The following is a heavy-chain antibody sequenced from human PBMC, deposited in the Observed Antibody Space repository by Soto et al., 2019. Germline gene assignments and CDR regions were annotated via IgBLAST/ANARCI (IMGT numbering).Heavy chain of an antibody. CDR2: IIPIFGTA. D-gene: IGHD3-3*01. Sequence: GASVKVSCKASGGTFSSYAISWVRQAPGQGLEWMGGIIPIFGTANYAQKFQGRVTITADESTSTAYMELSSLRSEDTAVYYCARIITIFGGVNYFLAYCGQGTLVTGSS. CDR3: ARIITIFGGVNYFLAY. J-gene: IGHJ1*01. V-gene: IGHV1-69*13. CDR1: GGTFSSYA.